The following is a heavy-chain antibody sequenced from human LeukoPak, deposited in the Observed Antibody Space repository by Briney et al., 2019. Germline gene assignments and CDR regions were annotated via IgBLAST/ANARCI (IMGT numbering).Heavy chain of an antibody. V-gene: IGHV1-18*01. Sequence: GASVKVSCKASGYTFTSYGISWVRQAPGQGLEWMGWISAYSGNTNYAQKLQGRVTMTTDTSTSTAYMELRSLRSDDTAVYYCAGAKTGLRDGLLDYYYGMDVWGQGTTVTVPS. CDR3: AGAKTGLRDGLLDYYYGMDV. CDR1: GYTFTSYG. D-gene: IGHD4-17*01. CDR2: ISAYSGNT. J-gene: IGHJ6*02.